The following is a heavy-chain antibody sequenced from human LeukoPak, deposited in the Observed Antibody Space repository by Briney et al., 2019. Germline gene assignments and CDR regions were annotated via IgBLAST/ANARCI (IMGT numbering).Heavy chain of an antibody. V-gene: IGHV3-23*01. CDR3: AKDTSIGKYCTNGVCSPFDY. Sequence: GGSLRLSCAGSGFTFSSYAMSWVRQAPGQGLEWVSVISDSGDYTSYADSVRGRFTISRDNSRNTLYLQMISLRPEATAVYYWAKDTSIGKYCTNGVCSPFDYWGQGTLVTVSS. CDR2: ISDSGDYT. CDR1: GFTFSSYA. D-gene: IGHD2-8*01. J-gene: IGHJ4*02.